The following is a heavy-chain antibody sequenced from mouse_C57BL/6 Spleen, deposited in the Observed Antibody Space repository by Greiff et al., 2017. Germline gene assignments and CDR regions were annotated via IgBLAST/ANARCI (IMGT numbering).Heavy chain of an antibody. J-gene: IGHJ1*03. Sequence: EVQLVESGGGLVQPKGSLKLSCAASGFSFNTYAMNWVRQAPGKGLEWVARIRSKSNNYATYYADSVKDRFTISRDDSESMLYLQMNNLKTEDTAMYYCVRQKLSEYFDVWGTGTTVTVSS. V-gene: IGHV10-1*01. CDR3: VRQKLSEYFDV. D-gene: IGHD1-1*02. CDR1: GFSFNTYA. CDR2: IRSKSNNYAT.